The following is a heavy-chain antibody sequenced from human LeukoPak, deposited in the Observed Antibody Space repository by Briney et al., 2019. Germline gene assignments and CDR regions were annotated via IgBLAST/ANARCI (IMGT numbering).Heavy chain of an antibody. CDR3: ARSPMGWGYGMDV. J-gene: IGHJ6*02. D-gene: IGHD3-10*01. Sequence: GESLKISCKGSGYSFADSWVAWVRQMPGKGLEWMAIIYPGDSDTRYSPSFEGQVTISADKSISTACLQWSSLKASGTAKYYCARSPMGWGYGMDVWGQGTTVTVSS. V-gene: IGHV5-51*01. CDR1: GYSFADSW. CDR2: IYPGDSDT.